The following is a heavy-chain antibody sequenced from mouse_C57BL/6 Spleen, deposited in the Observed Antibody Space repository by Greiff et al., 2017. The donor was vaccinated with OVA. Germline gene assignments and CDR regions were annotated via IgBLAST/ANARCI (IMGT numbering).Heavy chain of an antibody. D-gene: IGHD2-1*01. V-gene: IGHV5-4*01. CDR3: ARDGNGVYFDY. CDR1: GFTFSSYA. Sequence: EVQRVESGGGLVKPGGSLKLSCAASGFTFSSYAMSWVRQTPEKRLEWVATISDGGSYTYYPDNVKGRFTISRDNAKNNLYLQMSHLKSEDTAMYYCARDGNGVYFDYWGQGTTLTVSS. J-gene: IGHJ2*01. CDR2: ISDGGSYT.